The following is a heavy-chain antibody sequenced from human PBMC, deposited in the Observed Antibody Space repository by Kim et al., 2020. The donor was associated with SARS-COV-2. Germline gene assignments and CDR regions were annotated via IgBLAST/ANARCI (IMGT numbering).Heavy chain of an antibody. CDR1: GGSISSSSYY. CDR2: ISYSGST. CDR3: ARHPRDEYNWNQEA. V-gene: IGHV4-39*01. D-gene: IGHD1-20*01. J-gene: IGHJ4*02. Sequence: SETLSLTCTVSGGSISSSSYYWGWIRQPPGKGLEWIGSISYSGSTYYNPSLRSRVTISVDTSKNQISLKLSSVTAADTAVYYCARHPRDEYNWNQEAWGQGTLVTVSS.